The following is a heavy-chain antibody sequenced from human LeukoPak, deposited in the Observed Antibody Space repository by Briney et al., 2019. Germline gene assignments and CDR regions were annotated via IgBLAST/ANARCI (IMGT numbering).Heavy chain of an antibody. V-gene: IGHV1-69*04. CDR3: ARRPYCSGGSCYSGDKYYFNY. CDR1: GGTFSSYA. D-gene: IGHD2-15*01. J-gene: IGHJ4*02. CDR2: IIPILGVA. Sequence: SVKVSCKASGGTFSSYAISWVRQAPGQGLEWMGRIIPILGVANYAQKFQGRVTITADKSTSTAYMELSSLRSEDTAVYYCARRPYCSGGSCYSGDKYYFNYWGQGTLVTVSS.